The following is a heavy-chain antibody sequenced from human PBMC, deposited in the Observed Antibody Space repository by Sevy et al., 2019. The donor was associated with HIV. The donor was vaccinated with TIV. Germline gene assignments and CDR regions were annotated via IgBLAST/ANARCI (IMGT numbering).Heavy chain of an antibody. Sequence: SETLSLTCAVYVGSFSGYYWTWIRQSPGKGLEWIGEINHSGSTNYNPSLKSRVTISVDTSKNQFSLKLTSVTAADTAVYYCARDCSGGSCYGFDPWGQGTLVTVSS. D-gene: IGHD2-15*01. V-gene: IGHV4-34*01. CDR3: ARDCSGGSCYGFDP. J-gene: IGHJ5*02. CDR1: VGSFSGYY. CDR2: INHSGST.